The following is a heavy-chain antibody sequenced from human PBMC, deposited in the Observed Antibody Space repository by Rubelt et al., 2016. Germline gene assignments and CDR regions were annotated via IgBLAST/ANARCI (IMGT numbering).Heavy chain of an antibody. Sequence: QVQLQQWGAGLLKPSETLSLTCAVYGGSFRGYYWSWIRQPPGQGLEWIGEINDSGSTNYNPSLKRRGTISLATARNQFTLRRSVLTAADTAVYYCARGIHTYSSSWNCDYWGQGTLVTVSS. D-gene: IGHD6-13*01. V-gene: IGHV4-34*01. CDR3: ARGIHTYSSSWNCDY. CDR2: INDSGST. J-gene: IGHJ4*02. CDR1: GGSFRGYY.